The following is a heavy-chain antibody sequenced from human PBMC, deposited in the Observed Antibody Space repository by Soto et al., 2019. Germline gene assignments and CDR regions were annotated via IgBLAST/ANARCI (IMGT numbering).Heavy chain of an antibody. V-gene: IGHV2-5*02. CDR3: AHSIGGGYVYPFDI. Sequence: QITLKESGPTLVKPTQTLTLTGTCSGFSLSTSGVAVGWIRQAPGKALDWLARVDGDDDKRYSLALKSRLTITKDTSDNQGVLTMTNMDPVDTATYYCAHSIGGGYVYPFDIWGQGTMVTVSS. J-gene: IGHJ3*02. CDR1: GFSLSTSGVA. D-gene: IGHD5-12*01. CDR2: VDGDDDK.